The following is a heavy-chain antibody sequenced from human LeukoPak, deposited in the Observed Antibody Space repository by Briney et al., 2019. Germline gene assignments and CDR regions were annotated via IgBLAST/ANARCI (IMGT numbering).Heavy chain of an antibody. V-gene: IGHV3-7*01. CDR1: EFSVGSNY. D-gene: IGHD6-13*01. Sequence: GGSLRLSCAASEFSVGSNYMTWVRQAPGKGLEWVANIKQDGSEKYYVDSVKGRFTISRDNAKNSLYLQMNSLRAEDTAVYYCARDRSSWYGDDYWGQGTLVTVSS. CDR2: IKQDGSEK. J-gene: IGHJ4*02. CDR3: ARDRSSWYGDDY.